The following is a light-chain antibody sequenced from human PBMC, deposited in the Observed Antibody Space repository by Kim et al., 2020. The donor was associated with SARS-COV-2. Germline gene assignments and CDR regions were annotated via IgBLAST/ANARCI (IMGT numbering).Light chain of an antibody. CDR3: QQRGN. Sequence: ATLSLPPGQRATLSCRASQSVATYLAWYQQRPGQAPRLLIYDASKRATGIPARFRGSGSGTDFTLTIGTLEPEDSAVYYCQQRGNFGQGTRLEIK. CDR1: QSVATY. CDR2: DAS. J-gene: IGKJ5*01. V-gene: IGKV3-11*01.